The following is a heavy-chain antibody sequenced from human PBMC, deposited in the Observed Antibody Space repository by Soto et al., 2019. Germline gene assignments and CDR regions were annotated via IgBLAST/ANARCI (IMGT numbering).Heavy chain of an antibody. CDR1: GFSLSTGGMG. V-gene: IGHV2-5*02. D-gene: IGHD2-21*02. CDR3: VHSRCGGDCLQSYSSHYYYGMDI. CDR2: IYWDGDR. Sequence: GSGPTLVNPTQTLTLTCTFSGFSLSTGGMGVGWIRQPPGKALEWLALIYWDGDRRYRPSLMSRLTIAKDTSKNQVVLTMTNMDPVDTATYYCVHSRCGGDCLQSYSSHYYYGMDIWGQGTTVTVSS. J-gene: IGHJ6*02.